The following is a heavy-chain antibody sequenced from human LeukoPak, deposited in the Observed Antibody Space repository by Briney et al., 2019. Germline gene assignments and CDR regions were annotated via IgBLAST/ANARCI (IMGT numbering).Heavy chain of an antibody. CDR1: GFTFSDYY. CDR2: TSSSSTYT. V-gene: IGHV3-11*06. J-gene: IGHJ4*02. CDR3: ARGSLYGSGSSFDY. D-gene: IGHD3-10*01. Sequence: GGSLRLSCAASGFTFSDYYMNWLRQAPGKGLEWVSHTSSSSTYTNYADSVKGRFTISRDNAKNSLYLQMNSLRAEDTAVYFCARGSLYGSGSSFDYWGQGTLVTISS.